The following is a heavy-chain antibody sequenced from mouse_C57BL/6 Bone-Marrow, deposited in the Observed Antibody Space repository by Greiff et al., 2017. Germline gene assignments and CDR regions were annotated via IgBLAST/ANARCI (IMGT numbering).Heavy chain of an antibody. D-gene: IGHD2-2*01. CDR1: GYTFTSYW. J-gene: IGHJ2*01. CDR3: AHLWLRNY. CDR2: IDPSDSYT. V-gene: IGHV1-50*01. Sequence: VQLQQPGAELVKPGASVKLSCKASGYTFTSYWMQWVKQRPGQGLEWIGEIDPSDSYTNYNQKFKGKATLTVDTSSSTAYMQLSSLTSEDSAVYYCAHLWLRNYWGQGTTLTVSS.